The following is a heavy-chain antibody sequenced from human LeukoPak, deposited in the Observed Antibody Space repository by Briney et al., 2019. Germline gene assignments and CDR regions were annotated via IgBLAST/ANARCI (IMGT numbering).Heavy chain of an antibody. CDR1: GYTFTGYY. CDR3: ARGLCRCCNYYYYGMDV. D-gene: IGHD4/OR15-4a*01. Sequence: GASVKVSCKASGYTFTGYYMHWVRQAPGQGLEWMGWINPNSGGTNYAQKFQGRVTMTRDTSISTAYMELSRLRSDDTAVYYCARGLCRCCNYYYYGMDVWGQGTTVTVSS. J-gene: IGHJ6*02. V-gene: IGHV1-2*02. CDR2: INPNSGGT.